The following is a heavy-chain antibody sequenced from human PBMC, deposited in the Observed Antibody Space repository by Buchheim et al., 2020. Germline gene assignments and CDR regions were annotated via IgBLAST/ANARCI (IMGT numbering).Heavy chain of an antibody. Sequence: QVQLVQSGAEVKKPGASVKVSCKASGYTFTSYDINWVRQATGQGLEWMGWMNPNSGNTGYAQKFQGRVTMTRNTSISTAYMELSSRRSEDTAVYYCAMPTYLEWLPNPYYYYGMDVWGQGTT. CDR3: AMPTYLEWLPNPYYYYGMDV. CDR2: MNPNSGNT. V-gene: IGHV1-8*01. D-gene: IGHD3-3*01. J-gene: IGHJ6*02. CDR1: GYTFTSYD.